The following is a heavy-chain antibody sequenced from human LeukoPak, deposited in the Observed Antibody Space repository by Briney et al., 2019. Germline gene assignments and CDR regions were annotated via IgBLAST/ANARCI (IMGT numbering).Heavy chain of an antibody. J-gene: IGHJ3*01. CDR2: INVDGTLT. V-gene: IGHV3-74*01. CDR1: GFTLINHW. CDR3: VRGLGGL. D-gene: IGHD3-16*01. Sequence: GGSLRLSCAASGFTLINHWMHWVRQAPGKGLVWISRINVDGTLTTYEHSVKGPFTISRDNANNTVYLQMNSLRDEDTAVFYCVRGLGGLWGQGTMVTVSS.